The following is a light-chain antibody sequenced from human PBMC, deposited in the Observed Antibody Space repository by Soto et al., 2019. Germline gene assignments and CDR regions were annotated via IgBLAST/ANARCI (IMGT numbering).Light chain of an antibody. J-gene: IGLJ1*01. Sequence: QSALTQPPSASGTPGQRVTISCSGSSSNIGSNTVNWYQQLSGTAPKLLIYSNNQRPSGVPDRFSGSKSGTSASLAISGLQSEDEADYYCAAWDDSLNGHVFGTGTKVTVL. CDR1: SSNIGSNT. CDR3: AAWDDSLNGHV. CDR2: SNN. V-gene: IGLV1-44*01.